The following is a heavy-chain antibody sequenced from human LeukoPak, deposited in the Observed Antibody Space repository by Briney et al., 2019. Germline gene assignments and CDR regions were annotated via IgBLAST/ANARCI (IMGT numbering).Heavy chain of an antibody. CDR1: GXTFSSYA. V-gene: IGHV3-30-3*01. Sequence: GGSLRLSCAASGXTFSSYAVHWVRQAPGKGLEWVAVIPYDGSIKYCAASVKGRFTISRDNSKSTLYLQMNSLRVDDTAVYYCVRGTGGYSYGYAYWGQGTLVTVSS. J-gene: IGHJ4*02. D-gene: IGHD5-18*01. CDR3: VRGTGGYSYGYAY. CDR2: IPYDGSIK.